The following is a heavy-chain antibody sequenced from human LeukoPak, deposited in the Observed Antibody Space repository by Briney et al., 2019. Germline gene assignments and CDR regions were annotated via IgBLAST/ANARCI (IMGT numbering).Heavy chain of an antibody. CDR3: ARDSSSGTNWFDP. Sequence: GGSLRLSCAASGFTFSSYSMNWVRQAPGKGLEWVSSISSSSSYIYYADSVKGRFTISRDNAKNSLYLQMNSPRAEDTAVYYCARDSSSGTNWFDPWGQGTLVTVSS. CDR2: ISSSSSYI. CDR1: GFTFSSYS. J-gene: IGHJ5*02. V-gene: IGHV3-21*01. D-gene: IGHD6-13*01.